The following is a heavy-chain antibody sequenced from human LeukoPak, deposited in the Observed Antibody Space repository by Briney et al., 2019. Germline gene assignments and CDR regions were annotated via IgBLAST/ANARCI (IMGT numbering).Heavy chain of an antibody. CDR2: IDYSGST. Sequence: SETLSLTCTVSGGSISSYYGSWIRQPPGKGLEWIGYIDYSGSTNYNPSLKSRVTISVDTSKNQFSLKLSSVTAADTAVYYCARVGGGAYYYGMDVWGQGTTVSVFS. CDR1: GGSISSYY. CDR3: ARVGGGAYYYGMDV. V-gene: IGHV4-59*08. D-gene: IGHD3-16*01. J-gene: IGHJ6*02.